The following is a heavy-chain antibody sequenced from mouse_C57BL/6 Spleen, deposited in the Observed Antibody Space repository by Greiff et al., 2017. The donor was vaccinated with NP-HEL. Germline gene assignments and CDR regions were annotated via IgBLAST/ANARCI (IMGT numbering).Heavy chain of an antibody. CDR1: GFTFSSYA. D-gene: IGHD1-1*01. J-gene: IGHJ3*01. Sequence: VESGEGLVKPGGSLKLSCAASGFTFSSYAMSWVRQTPEKRLEWVAYISSGGDYIYYADTVTGRFTISRDNARNTLYLQMSSLKSEDTAMYYCTRDGPYYYGSSPWFAYWGQGTLVTVSA. CDR3: TRDGPYYYGSSPWFAY. V-gene: IGHV5-9-1*02. CDR2: ISSGGDYI.